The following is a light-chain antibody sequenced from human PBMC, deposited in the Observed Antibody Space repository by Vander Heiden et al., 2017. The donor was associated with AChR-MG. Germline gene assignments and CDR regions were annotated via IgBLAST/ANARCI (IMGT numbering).Light chain of an antibody. CDR2: AAS. CDR1: QGISSY. Sequence: IRMTQSPSSFSASTGDRVTITCRASQGISSYLAWYQQKPGKAPKLLIYAASTLQSGVPSRFSGSGSGTDFTLTISCLQSEDFATYYCQQYYSYPLTFGGGTKVDIK. CDR3: QQYYSYPLT. V-gene: IGKV1-8*01. J-gene: IGKJ4*01.